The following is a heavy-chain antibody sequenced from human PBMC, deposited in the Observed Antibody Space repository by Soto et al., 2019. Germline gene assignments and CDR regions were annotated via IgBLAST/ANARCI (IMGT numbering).Heavy chain of an antibody. V-gene: IGHV3-21*01. CDR3: ARVFISGYYLYYYYCMDV. J-gene: IGHJ6*02. Sequence: GGSLRLSCAASGFTFSSYSMNWVRQAPGKGLEWVSSISSSSSYIYYADSVKGRFTISRDNAKNSLYLQMNSLRAEDTAVYYCARVFISGYYLYYYYCMDVWGQGTTVTVSS. D-gene: IGHD3-22*01. CDR1: GFTFSSYS. CDR2: ISSSSSYI.